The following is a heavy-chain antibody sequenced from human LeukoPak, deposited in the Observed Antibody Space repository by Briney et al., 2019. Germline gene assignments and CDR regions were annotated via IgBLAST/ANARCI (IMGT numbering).Heavy chain of an antibody. CDR1: GGSINNYY. J-gene: IGHJ1*01. CDR2: IYTSGTT. D-gene: IGHD6-19*01. V-gene: IGHV4-4*07. Sequence: SETLSLTCTVSGGSINNYYWTWIRQPAGKGLEWIGRIYTSGTTNYNPSLKSRVTISVDTSKNQFSLKLSSVTAADTAVYHCARHPAMDGWYLAWGQSPRDTVSS. CDR3: ARHPAMDGWYLA.